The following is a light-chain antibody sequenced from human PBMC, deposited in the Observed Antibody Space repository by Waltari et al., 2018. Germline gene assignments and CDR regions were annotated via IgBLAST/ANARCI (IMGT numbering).Light chain of an antibody. J-gene: IGLJ1*01. CDR1: ALPKQY. Sequence: SYELTQPPSVSVSPGQTARITCSGDALPKQYAYWYQQKPGQAPVLVIYKDSERPSGIPERFSGSSSGTTVTLTISGVQAEDEADYYCQSADSSGTYHVFGTGTTVTVL. CDR2: KDS. V-gene: IGLV3-25*03. CDR3: QSADSSGTYHV.